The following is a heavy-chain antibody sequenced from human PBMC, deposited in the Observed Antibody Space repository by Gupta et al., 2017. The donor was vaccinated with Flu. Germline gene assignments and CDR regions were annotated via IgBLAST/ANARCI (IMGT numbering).Heavy chain of an antibody. D-gene: IGHD3-3*01. Sequence: EWVANIKQDGSEKYYVDSVKGRFTISRDNSKNSLYLQMNSLRAEDTAVYYCARGTTFTYYDFWSGYLGGMDVWGQGTTVTVSS. J-gene: IGHJ6*02. CDR2: IKQDGSEK. CDR3: ARGTTFTYYDFWSGYLGGMDV. V-gene: IGHV3-7*01.